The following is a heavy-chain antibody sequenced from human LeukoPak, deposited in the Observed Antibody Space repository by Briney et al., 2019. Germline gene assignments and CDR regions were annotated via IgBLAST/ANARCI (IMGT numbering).Heavy chain of an antibody. D-gene: IGHD3-22*01. V-gene: IGHV1-18*01. CDR1: GYTFTSYG. CDR2: ISAYNCNT. Sequence: ASVKVSCKASGYTFTSYGISWVRQAPGQGLEWMGWISAYNCNTNYAQKLQGRVTMTTDTSTSTAYMELRSLRSDDTAVYYCASQGGYYDSSGYPFDYWGQGTLVTVSS. CDR3: ASQGGYYDSSGYPFDY. J-gene: IGHJ4*02.